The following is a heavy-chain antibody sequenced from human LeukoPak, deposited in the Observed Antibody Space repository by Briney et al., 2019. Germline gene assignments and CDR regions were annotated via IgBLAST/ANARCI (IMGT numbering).Heavy chain of an antibody. CDR2: IYHSGST. CDR1: GGSISSGGYS. V-gene: IGHV4-30-2*01. J-gene: IGHJ6*02. Sequence: SQTLSLTCAVPGGSISSGGYSWSWIRQPPGKGLEWIGYIYHSGSTYYNPSLKSRVTISVDRSKNQFSLKLSSVTAADTAVYYCARAWGYYYDSSGSAGYYYYGMDVWGQGTTVTVSS. D-gene: IGHD3-22*01. CDR3: ARAWGYYYDSSGSAGYYYYGMDV.